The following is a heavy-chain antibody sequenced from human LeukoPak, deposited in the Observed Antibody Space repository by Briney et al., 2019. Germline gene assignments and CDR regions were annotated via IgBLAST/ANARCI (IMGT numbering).Heavy chain of an antibody. J-gene: IGHJ1*01. CDR3: ASYRGAFFQH. V-gene: IGHV4-34*01. CDR1: GGCFSGYY. Sequence: SETLSLTCAVYGGCFSGYYWRWIRQPPGKGLEWIGEINHSGSTNYNPSLKSRVTISVDTSKNQFSLKLSSVTVADPAVYYCASYRGAFFQHWGQGTLVTVSS. CDR2: INHSGST. D-gene: IGHD4-23*01.